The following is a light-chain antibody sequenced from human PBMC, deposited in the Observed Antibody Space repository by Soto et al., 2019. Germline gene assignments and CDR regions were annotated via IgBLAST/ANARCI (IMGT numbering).Light chain of an antibody. Sequence: LTKPASVSGSPGQSITISCTGTSSDVGGYNYVSWYQQHPGKAPKLMIYEVSNRPSGVSNRFSGSKPGNTASLTISGLQAEDVADYYCSSYTSSTTLTVFGTGTKVTV. CDR3: SSYTSSTTLTV. V-gene: IGLV2-14*01. J-gene: IGLJ1*01. CDR1: SSDVGGYNY. CDR2: EVS.